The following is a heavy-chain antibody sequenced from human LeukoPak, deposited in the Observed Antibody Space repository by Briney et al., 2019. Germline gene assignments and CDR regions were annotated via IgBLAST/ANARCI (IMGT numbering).Heavy chain of an antibody. V-gene: IGHV3-66*01. CDR3: ARDYDFWSGSEEDYYYGMDV. J-gene: IGHJ6*02. Sequence: GGSLRLSCAASGFTVSSNYMSWVRQAPGKGLEWVSVIYSGGSTYYADSVKGRFTISRDNSKNTLYLRMNSLRAEDTAVYYCARDYDFWSGSEEDYYYGMDVWGQGTTVTVSS. D-gene: IGHD3-3*01. CDR2: IYSGGST. CDR1: GFTVSSNY.